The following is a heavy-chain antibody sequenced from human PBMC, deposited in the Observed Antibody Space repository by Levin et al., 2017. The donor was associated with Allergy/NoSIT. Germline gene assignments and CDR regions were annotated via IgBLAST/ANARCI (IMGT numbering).Heavy chain of an antibody. J-gene: IGHJ1*01. D-gene: IGHD5/OR15-5a*01. CDR3: ARDTQYTVCTQH. CDR2: IVRSGGST. Sequence: GGSLRLSCAASGFTFSSYAMSWVRQAPGKGLEWVSSIVRSGGSTNYADSVKGRFTISRDNSKDTLFLQMNSLRVEDTAVYYCARDTQYTVCTQHWGQGTLVTVSS. V-gene: IGHV3-23*01. CDR1: GFTFSSYA.